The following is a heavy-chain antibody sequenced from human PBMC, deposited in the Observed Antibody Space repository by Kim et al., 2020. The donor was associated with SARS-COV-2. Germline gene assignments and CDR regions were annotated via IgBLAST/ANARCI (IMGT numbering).Heavy chain of an antibody. Sequence: SETLSLTCTVSGGSISSSSYYWGWIRQPPGKGLEWIGSIYYSGSTYYNSSLKSRVTISVDTSKNQFSLKLSSVTAADTAVYYCARVYYDSSGYSDFDYWGQGTLVTVSS. V-gene: IGHV4-39*01. J-gene: IGHJ4*02. CDR2: IYYSGST. D-gene: IGHD3-22*01. CDR1: GGSISSSSYY. CDR3: ARVYYDSSGYSDFDY.